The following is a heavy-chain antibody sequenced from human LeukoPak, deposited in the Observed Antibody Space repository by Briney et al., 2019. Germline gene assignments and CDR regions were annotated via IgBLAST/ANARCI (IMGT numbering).Heavy chain of an antibody. D-gene: IGHD3-3*01. Sequence: GGSLRLSCAASGFTFSSYGMRWVRQAPGKGLEWVAFIRYDGSNKYYADSVKGRFTISRDNSKNTLYLQMNSLRAEDTAVYYCAREVRFLEWPLTDYWGQGTLVTVSS. J-gene: IGHJ4*02. V-gene: IGHV3-30*02. CDR3: AREVRFLEWPLTDY. CDR2: IRYDGSNK. CDR1: GFTFSSYG.